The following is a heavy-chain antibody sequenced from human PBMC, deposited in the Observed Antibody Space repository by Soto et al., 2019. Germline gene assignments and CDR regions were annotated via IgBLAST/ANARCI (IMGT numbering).Heavy chain of an antibody. Sequence: PGGSLRLSCAASGFTFSSYAISWVRQAPGKGLEWVSAISGSGGSTYYADTVKGPFTISSENSKSTLYLQMNSLRAEDTAIYYCAKRGIVGAPRYYGMDVWGQGTTVTAP. CDR3: AKRGIVGAPRYYGMDV. D-gene: IGHD1-26*01. CDR1: GFTFSSYA. V-gene: IGHV3-23*01. J-gene: IGHJ6*02. CDR2: ISGSGGST.